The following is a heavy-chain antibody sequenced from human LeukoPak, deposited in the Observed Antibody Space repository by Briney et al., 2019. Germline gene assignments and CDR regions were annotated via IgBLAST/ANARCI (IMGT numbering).Heavy chain of an antibody. D-gene: IGHD3-22*01. J-gene: IGHJ4*02. CDR3: AKERSASYYYDSSGYSNYNFDY. CDR2: ISGSGGNT. Sequence: GGSLRLSCAASGFTFGSYAMSWVRQAPGKGLEWISFISGSGGNTNYADSVKGRFTISRDNSKNTLYLQMNSLRAEDTAVYYCAKERSASYYYDSSGYSNYNFDYWGQGTLVTISS. CDR1: GFTFGSYA. V-gene: IGHV3-23*01.